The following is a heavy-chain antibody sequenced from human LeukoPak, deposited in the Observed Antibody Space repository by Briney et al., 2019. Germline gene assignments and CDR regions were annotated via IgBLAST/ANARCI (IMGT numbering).Heavy chain of an antibody. D-gene: IGHD3-9*01. CDR2: IIPIFGTA. V-gene: IGHV1-69*13. CDR1: GGTFSSYA. Sequence: SVTVSCKASGGTFSSYAISWVRQAPGQGLEWMGGIIPIFGTANYAQKFQGRVTITADESTSTAYMELSSLRSEDTAVYYCARGPIGAYDILTGYKFDPWGQGTLVTVSS. CDR3: ARGPIGAYDILTGYKFDP. J-gene: IGHJ5*02.